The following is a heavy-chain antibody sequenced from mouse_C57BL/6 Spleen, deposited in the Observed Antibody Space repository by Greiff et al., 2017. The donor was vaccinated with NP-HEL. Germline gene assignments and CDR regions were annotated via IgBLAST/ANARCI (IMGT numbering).Heavy chain of an antibody. Sequence: EVQGVESGGGLVQPGGSMKLSCVASGFTFSNYWMNWVRQSPEKGLEWVAQIRLKSDNYATHYAESVKGRFTISRDDSKSSVYLQMNNLRAEDTGIYYCTPSTVFPFAYWGQGTLVTVSA. J-gene: IGHJ3*01. CDR3: TPSTVFPFAY. CDR1: GFTFSNYW. D-gene: IGHD1-1*01. V-gene: IGHV6-3*01. CDR2: IRLKSDNYAT.